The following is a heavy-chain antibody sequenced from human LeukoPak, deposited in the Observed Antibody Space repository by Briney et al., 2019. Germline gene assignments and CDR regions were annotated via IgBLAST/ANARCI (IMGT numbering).Heavy chain of an antibody. CDR2: IWYDGSNK. CDR1: GFTFSSYG. J-gene: IGHJ3*02. D-gene: IGHD4-23*01. CDR3: AREDGNSAGAFDI. Sequence: GGSLRLSCAASGFTFSSYGMHWVRQAPGKGLEWVAVIWYDGSNKYYADSVKGRFTISRDNSKNTLYLQMNSLRAEDTAVYYCAREDGNSAGAFDIWGQGTMVTVSS. V-gene: IGHV3-33*01.